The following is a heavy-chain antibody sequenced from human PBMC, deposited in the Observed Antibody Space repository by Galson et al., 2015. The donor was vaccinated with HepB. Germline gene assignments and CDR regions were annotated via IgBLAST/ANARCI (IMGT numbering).Heavy chain of an antibody. Sequence: SVKVSCKASGYTFTGYYMHWVRQAPGQGLEWMGRINPNSGGTNYAQKFQGRVTMTRDTSISTAYMELSRLRSDDTVVYYCARPPRYCSSTSCFHFDLWGRGTLVTVSS. CDR3: ARPPRYCSSTSCFHFDL. CDR2: INPNSGGT. J-gene: IGHJ2*01. D-gene: IGHD2-2*01. CDR1: GYTFTGYY. V-gene: IGHV1-2*05.